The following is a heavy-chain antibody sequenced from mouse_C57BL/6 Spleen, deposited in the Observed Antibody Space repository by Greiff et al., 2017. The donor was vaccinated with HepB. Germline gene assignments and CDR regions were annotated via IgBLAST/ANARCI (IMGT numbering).Heavy chain of an antibody. Sequence: QVQLKQPGAELVRPGSSVKLSCKASGYTFTSYWMHWVKQRPIQGLEWIGNIDPSDSETHYNQKFKDKATLTVDKSSSTAYMPLSSLTSEDSAVYYCAFYSNYPWFAYWGQGTLVTVSA. CDR2: IDPSDSET. J-gene: IGHJ3*01. D-gene: IGHD2-5*01. V-gene: IGHV1-52*01. CDR3: AFYSNYPWFAY. CDR1: GYTFTSYW.